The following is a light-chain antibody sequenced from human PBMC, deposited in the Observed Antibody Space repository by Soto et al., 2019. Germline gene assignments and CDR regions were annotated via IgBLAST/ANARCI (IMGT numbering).Light chain of an antibody. CDR3: QQEDTSALWT. V-gene: IGKV3-20*01. CDR1: QSVSSSY. CDR2: GAS. Sequence: IVLTQSPGTLSSSPGETATLSCSASQSVSSSYLAWYQQKPGQAPRLLIYGASSRATGIPDRFSGSGSGRDFTLTISRLEPEDFAVYYCQQEDTSALWTFGQGTKVETK. J-gene: IGKJ1*01.